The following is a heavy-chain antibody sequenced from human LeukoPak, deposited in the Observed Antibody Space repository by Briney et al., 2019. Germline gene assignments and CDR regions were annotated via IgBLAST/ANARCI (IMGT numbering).Heavy chain of an antibody. CDR2: FDPEDGET. J-gene: IGHJ6*02. CDR3: ATGGGFGELLNPYYYGMDV. D-gene: IGHD3-10*01. CDR1: GYTLTELS. V-gene: IGHV1-24*01. Sequence: ASVKVSCKVSGYTLTELSMHWVRQAPGEGLEWMGGFDPEDGETIYAQKFQGRVTMTEDTSTDTAYMELSSLRSEDTAVYYCATGGGFGELLNPYYYGMDVWGQGTTVTVSS.